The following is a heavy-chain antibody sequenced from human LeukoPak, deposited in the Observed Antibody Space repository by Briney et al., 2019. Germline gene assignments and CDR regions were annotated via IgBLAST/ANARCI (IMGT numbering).Heavy chain of an antibody. CDR2: ITSRST. CDR1: GFTLSTYN. CDR3: ARERVTTTAFDI. D-gene: IGHD5-12*01. Sequence: PGGSLRLSCEASGFTLSTYNAHWVRQAPGKGLEWVSSITSRSTYYIDSVKGRFAISRDNAKNSLYLQMNSLRVEDTAIYYCARERVTTTAFDIWGQGTQVTVSS. J-gene: IGHJ4*02. V-gene: IGHV3-21*01.